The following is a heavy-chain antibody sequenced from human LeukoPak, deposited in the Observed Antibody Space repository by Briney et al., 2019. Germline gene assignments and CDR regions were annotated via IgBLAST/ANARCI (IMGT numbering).Heavy chain of an antibody. CDR2: ISGSGITT. Sequence: RGSLRLSCAASGFTFSSYAMSWVRQAPGKGLEWVSDISGSGITTYYADSAKGRFTISRDNSKNTVYLQMNSLRAEDTAVYFCARDPSGSFFWYFDLWGRGTLVTVSS. J-gene: IGHJ2*01. CDR3: ARDPSGSFFWYFDL. V-gene: IGHV3-23*01. CDR1: GFTFSSYA. D-gene: IGHD6-19*01.